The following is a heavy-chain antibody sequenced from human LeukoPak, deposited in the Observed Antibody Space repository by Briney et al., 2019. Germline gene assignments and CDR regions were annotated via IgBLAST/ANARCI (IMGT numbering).Heavy chain of an antibody. Sequence: GGSLRLSCAASRFTFSTYAMNWVRQAPGKGLEWVSARGSGDNTYYADSVKGRFTISRDNSKNTLYLQMKSLRAEDTAVYYCAKDHYGDYGWGLGTLVAVSS. CDR3: AKDHYGDYG. CDR2: RGSGDNT. V-gene: IGHV3-23*01. J-gene: IGHJ4*02. D-gene: IGHD4-17*01. CDR1: RFTFSTYA.